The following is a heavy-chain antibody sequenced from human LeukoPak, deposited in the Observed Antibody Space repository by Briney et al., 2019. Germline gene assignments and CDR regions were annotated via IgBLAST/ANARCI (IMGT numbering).Heavy chain of an antibody. CDR3: ARDYNFDY. Sequence: GGSLRLSCAASGFTFSDYAMTWVRQAPGKGLESVSIISSGGGGTYYADSVKGRFTISRDNAKNSLYLQMNRLRAEDTAVYYCARDYNFDYWGQGTLVTVPS. J-gene: IGHJ4*02. CDR1: GFTFSDYA. CDR2: ISSGGGGT. V-gene: IGHV3-23*01.